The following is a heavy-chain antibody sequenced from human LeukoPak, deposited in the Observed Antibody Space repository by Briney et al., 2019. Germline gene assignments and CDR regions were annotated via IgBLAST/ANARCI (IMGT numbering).Heavy chain of an antibody. CDR3: ARESDYGGNYYYLDS. D-gene: IGHD4-23*01. Sequence: ASVKVSCKASGYTFRSYALTWVRQAPGQGLEWMGWVSPYTGHTDYAQTFQGRVTMTADTSTTTSYLELRSLRSDDTAMYFCARESDYGGNYYYLDSWGQGTLVTVSS. V-gene: IGHV1-18*04. CDR2: VSPYTGHT. J-gene: IGHJ4*02. CDR1: GYTFRSYA.